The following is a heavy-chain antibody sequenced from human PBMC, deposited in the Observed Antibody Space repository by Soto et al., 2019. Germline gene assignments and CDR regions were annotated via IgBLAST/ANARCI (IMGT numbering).Heavy chain of an antibody. D-gene: IGHD6-13*01. CDR2: IYFTGAT. V-gene: IGHV4-61*01. CDR1: GDSVSSATYY. CDR3: ARHRRSSSWLDY. J-gene: IGHJ4*02. Sequence: PSETLSLTCSVSGDSVSSATYYWNWLRQAPGKGLEWIGDIYFTGATNYNPSLKSRVTVSLDTSKNQFSLRLTSLTVADTAVYYCARHRRSSSWLDYWGQGTLVTVSS.